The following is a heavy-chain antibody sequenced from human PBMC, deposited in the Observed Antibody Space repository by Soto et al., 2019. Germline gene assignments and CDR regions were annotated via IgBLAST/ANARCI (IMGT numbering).Heavy chain of an antibody. D-gene: IGHD3-3*01. CDR1: GFTFSSYA. CDR3: AAGIRFLEWLTLDY. Sequence: PGGSLRLSCAASGFTFSSYAMHWVRQAPGKGLEWVAVISYDGSNKYYADSVKGRFTISRDNSKNTLYLQMNSLRAEDTAVYYCAAGIRFLEWLTLDYWGQGTLVTVSS. J-gene: IGHJ4*02. CDR2: ISYDGSNK. V-gene: IGHV3-30-3*01.